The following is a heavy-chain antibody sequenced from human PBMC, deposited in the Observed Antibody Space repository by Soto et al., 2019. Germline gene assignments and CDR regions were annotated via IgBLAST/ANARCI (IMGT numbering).Heavy chain of an antibody. CDR2: ISYDGSNK. CDR1: GFTFSIYG. V-gene: IGHV3-30*18. CDR3: AKAGLSGYTLVYFDY. J-gene: IGHJ4*02. Sequence: GGSLRLSCAASGFTFSIYGMHGVRHAPGKGLEWVAVISYDGSNKYYADSVKGRFTISRDNSKDTLYLQMNSLRAEDTAVYYCAKAGLSGYTLVYFDYWGQGALVTVSS. D-gene: IGHD3-22*01.